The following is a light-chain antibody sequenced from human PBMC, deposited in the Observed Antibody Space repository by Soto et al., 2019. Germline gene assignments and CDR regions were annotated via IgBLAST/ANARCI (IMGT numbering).Light chain of an antibody. CDR3: QQRSNWPWT. Sequence: EIVLTQSPDTLSLSPGESATLSCRASQSVRSSYLAWYQQTPGQTPRLLIYAASSRATGIPDRFSGSGSGTDFSLTISRLEAEDFAVYYCQQRSNWPWTFGQGTKVDI. J-gene: IGKJ1*01. V-gene: IGKV3D-20*02. CDR2: AAS. CDR1: QSVRSSY.